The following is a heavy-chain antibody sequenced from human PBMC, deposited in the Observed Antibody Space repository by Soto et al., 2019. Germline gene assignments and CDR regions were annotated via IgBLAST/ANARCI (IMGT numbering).Heavy chain of an antibody. CDR3: ARVYGSGSGNWFDP. J-gene: IGHJ5*02. Sequence: QVQLVQSGAEVKKPGSSVKVSCKASGGTFSSYTISWVRQAPGQGLEWMGRIIPILGIANYAQKFQGRVTITADKSTRPAYMELSSLRSEDTAVYYCARVYGSGSGNWFDPWGQGTLVTVSS. V-gene: IGHV1-69*02. D-gene: IGHD3-10*01. CDR1: GGTFSSYT. CDR2: IIPILGIA.